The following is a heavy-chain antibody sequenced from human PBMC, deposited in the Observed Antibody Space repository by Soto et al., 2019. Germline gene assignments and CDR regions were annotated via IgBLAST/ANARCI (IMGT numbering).Heavy chain of an antibody. Sequence: QVQLQESGPGLVKPSGTLSLTCAVSGGSISSSNWWSWVRQPPGKGLDWIGEIYHSGSTNYNPSLKSRVTISVDKSKNQFSLKLSSVTAADTAVYYCARYCSSTSCYGGGYYYGMDVWGQGTTVTVSS. J-gene: IGHJ6*02. V-gene: IGHV4-4*02. D-gene: IGHD2-2*01. CDR3: ARYCSSTSCYGGGYYYGMDV. CDR1: GGSISSSNW. CDR2: IYHSGST.